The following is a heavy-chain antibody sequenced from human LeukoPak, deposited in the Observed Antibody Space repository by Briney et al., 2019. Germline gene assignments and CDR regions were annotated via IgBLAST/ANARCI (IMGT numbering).Heavy chain of an antibody. J-gene: IGHJ5*02. CDR3: ARARIAAAVPNWFDP. D-gene: IGHD6-13*01. Sequence: GGSLRLSCAASGFTFSSYAMHWVRQAPGKGLEWVAVISYDGSNKYYADSVKGRFTISRDNSKNTLYLQMNSPRAEDTAVYYCARARIAAAVPNWFDPWGQGTLVTVSS. CDR2: ISYDGSNK. V-gene: IGHV3-30*04. CDR1: GFTFSSYA.